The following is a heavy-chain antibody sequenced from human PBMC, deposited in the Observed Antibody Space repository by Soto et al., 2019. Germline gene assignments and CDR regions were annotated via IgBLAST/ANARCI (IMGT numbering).Heavy chain of an antibody. V-gene: IGHV3-23*01. J-gene: IGHJ4*02. CDR1: GFTFSSYA. D-gene: IGHD6-19*01. Sequence: PGGSLRHSCAASGFTFSSYAMSWVRQAPGKGLEWVSAISGSGGSTYYADSVKGRFTISRDNSKNTLYLQMNSLRAEDTAVYYCAKAKSSGWYFSDYWGQGTLVTVSS. CDR3: AKAKSSGWYFSDY. CDR2: ISGSGGST.